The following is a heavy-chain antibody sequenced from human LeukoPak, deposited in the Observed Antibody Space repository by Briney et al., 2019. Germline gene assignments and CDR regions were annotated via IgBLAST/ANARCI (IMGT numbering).Heavy chain of an antibody. V-gene: IGHV3-15*01. J-gene: IGHJ6*02. CDR2: IQSKTDGGTT. CDR3: AAGGRV. Sequence: PGGSLRLSCAASGFTLSNALNWVRQAPGKGLEWVGRIQSKTDGGTTEYAAPVKGRFTISRDDSTNTLYLQMNSLKTEDTGVYYCAAGGRVRGQGTTVTVSS. CDR1: GFTLSNA. D-gene: IGHD3-10*01.